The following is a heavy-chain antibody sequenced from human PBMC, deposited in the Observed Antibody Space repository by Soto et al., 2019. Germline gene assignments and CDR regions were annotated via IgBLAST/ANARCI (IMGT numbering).Heavy chain of an antibody. D-gene: IGHD6-19*01. CDR3: ARHGDSSGWSVYYYYYGMDV. V-gene: IGHV4-39*01. J-gene: IGHJ6*02. CDR1: GGSISSSSYY. Sequence: ETLSLTCTVSGGSISSSSYYWGWIRQPPGKGLEWIGSIYYSGSTYYNPSLKSRVTISVDTSKNQFSLKLSSVTAADTAVYYCARHGDSSGWSVYYYYYGMDVWGQGTTVTVSS. CDR2: IYYSGST.